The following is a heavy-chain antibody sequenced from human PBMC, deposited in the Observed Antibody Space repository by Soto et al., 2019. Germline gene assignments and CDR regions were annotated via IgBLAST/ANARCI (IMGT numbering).Heavy chain of an antibody. CDR2: IIPIFGTT. CDR1: GGTFGSDA. V-gene: IGHV1-69*06. D-gene: IGHD3-22*01. J-gene: IGHJ5*02. CDR3: ARDRTDSGYYTNWLDP. Sequence: SVKVSCKASGGTFGSDAITWVRQAPGRGLEWVGRIIPIFGTTNYAQNLQGRVTISADKSTLTSYMELHSLTSDDTALYYCARDRTDSGYYTNWLDPWGQGTQVTVSS.